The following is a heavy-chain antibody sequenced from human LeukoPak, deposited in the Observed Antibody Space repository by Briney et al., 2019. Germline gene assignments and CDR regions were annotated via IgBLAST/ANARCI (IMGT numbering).Heavy chain of an antibody. CDR1: GYTFTDYY. D-gene: IGHD3-3*01. V-gene: IGHV1-69-2*01. J-gene: IGHJ4*02. CDR2: VDPEDGET. CDR3: AREGQVDDFWSGNFDY. Sequence: GATVKIACKVSGYTFTDYYMHWVQQAPGKGLEWMGLVDPEDGETIYAEKFQGRVTITADTSTDTAYMELSSLRSEDTAVYYCAREGQVDDFWSGNFDYWGQGTLVTVSS.